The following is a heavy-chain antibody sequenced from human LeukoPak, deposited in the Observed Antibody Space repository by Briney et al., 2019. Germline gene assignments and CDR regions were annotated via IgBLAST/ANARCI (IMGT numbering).Heavy chain of an antibody. CDR3: ARPSYGGNYFDY. CDR1: GGSISSSSYY. V-gene: IGHV4-39*01. CDR2: IYYSGST. Sequence: SETLSLTCTVSGGSISSSSYYWGWIRQPPGKGLEWIGSIYYSGSTYYNPSLKSRVTIPVDASKNQFSLKLSSVTAADTAVYYCARPSYGGNYFDYWGQGTLVTVSS. D-gene: IGHD5-18*01. J-gene: IGHJ4*02.